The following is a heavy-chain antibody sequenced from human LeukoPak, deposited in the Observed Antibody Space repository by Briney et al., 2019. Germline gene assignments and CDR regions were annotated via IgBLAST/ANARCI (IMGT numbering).Heavy chain of an antibody. J-gene: IGHJ4*02. Sequence: PGRSLRLSCAASGFTFSDYYMSWIRQPPGKGLEWIGEIHHSGSTNYNPSLKSRVIISVDTSKNQFSLKLNSVTAADTAVYYCARGSWLSTVLDYWGQGTLVTVSS. CDR3: ARGSWLSTVLDY. CDR2: IHHSGST. V-gene: IGHV4-34*01. CDR1: GFTFSDYY. D-gene: IGHD4-11*01.